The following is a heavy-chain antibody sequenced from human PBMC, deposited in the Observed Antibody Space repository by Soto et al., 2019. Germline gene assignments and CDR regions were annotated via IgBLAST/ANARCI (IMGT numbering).Heavy chain of an antibody. CDR3: ARAPQYYDSSGYRHDAFDI. V-gene: IGHV3-21*01. CDR2: ISSSSSYI. J-gene: IGHJ3*02. Sequence: ESGGGLVKPGGSLRLSCAASGFTFSSYSMNWVRQAPGKGLEWVSSISSSSSYIYYADSVKGRFTISRDNAKNSLYLQMNSLRAEDTAVYYCARAPQYYDSSGYRHDAFDIWGQGTMVTVSS. D-gene: IGHD3-22*01. CDR1: GFTFSSYS.